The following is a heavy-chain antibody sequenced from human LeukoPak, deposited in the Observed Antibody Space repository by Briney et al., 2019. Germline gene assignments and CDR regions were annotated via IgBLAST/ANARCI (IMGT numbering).Heavy chain of an antibody. CDR3: ARSRRAAYNWFDP. Sequence: ASVKVSCKASGYTFTGYYMHWVRQAPGQGLEWMGWINPNSGGTNYAQKFQGRVTMTRDTSISTAYMELSRLRSEDTAVYYCARSRRAAYNWFDPWGQGTLVTVSS. CDR1: GYTFTGYY. V-gene: IGHV1-2*02. CDR2: INPNSGGT. J-gene: IGHJ5*02.